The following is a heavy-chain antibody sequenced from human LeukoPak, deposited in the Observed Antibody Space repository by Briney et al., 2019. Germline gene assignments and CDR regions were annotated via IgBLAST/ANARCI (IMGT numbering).Heavy chain of an antibody. J-gene: IGHJ4*02. CDR2: ISFDGSNQ. CDR3: ARGSGWLGS. Sequence: GGSLRLSSVASGFNFSDYGMHWVRQAPGTGLEWLAVISFDGSNQHCADSVKGRFSVSRDNAKNTLYARLASLRVEDTAIYYCARGSGWLGSWGQGTGVSVSS. CDR1: GFNFSDYG. V-gene: IGHV3-30*03. D-gene: IGHD6-19*01.